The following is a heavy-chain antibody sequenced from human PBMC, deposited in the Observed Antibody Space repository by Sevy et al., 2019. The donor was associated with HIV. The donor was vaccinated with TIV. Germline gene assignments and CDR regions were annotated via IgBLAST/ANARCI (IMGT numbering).Heavy chain of an antibody. Sequence: GGSLRLSCAASGLPFSNYAMSWVRQAPGKGLEWVSALIGGGSRTYYADSVTGRFSISRDNSRNTLYLQMNSLRAEDTAIYYCAKRRVQTGLSGGGANYGMDVCGRGTTVTVSS. CDR2: LIGGGSRT. V-gene: IGHV3-23*01. CDR3: AKRRVQTGLSGGGANYGMDV. J-gene: IGHJ6*02. D-gene: IGHD2-8*02. CDR1: GLPFSNYA.